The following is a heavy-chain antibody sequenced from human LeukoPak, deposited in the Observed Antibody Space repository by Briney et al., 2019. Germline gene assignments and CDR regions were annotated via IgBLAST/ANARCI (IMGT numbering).Heavy chain of an antibody. V-gene: IGHV3-21*01. CDR3: ASAYPPLRTAAAGDQ. J-gene: IGHJ4*02. Sequence: GGSLRLSCTASGFTFSDCDMSWVRQAPGKGLEWVSSISYRSSPIYYADSVKGRFTISRDNAKNSLYLQMDSLRAGDTAVYYCASAYPPLRTAAAGDQWGQGTLVTVSS. CDR1: GFTFSDCD. D-gene: IGHD6-13*01. CDR2: ISYRSSPI.